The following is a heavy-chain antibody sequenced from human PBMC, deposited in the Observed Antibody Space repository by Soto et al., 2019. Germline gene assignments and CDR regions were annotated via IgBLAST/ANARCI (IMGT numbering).Heavy chain of an antibody. V-gene: IGHV3-23*01. D-gene: IGHD6-19*01. J-gene: IGHJ4*02. CDR1: VFLFSAYA. CDR3: AKAQWLLGGDYFDS. Sequence: GGSLRLSRSASVFLFSAYAVSWVRNASGKGLEWVSTISDTIGATDYADSVKGRFTISRDISRNTLYLEMNNLRAEDTAMYYCAKAQWLLGGDYFDSWGQGALVTGSS. CDR2: ISDTIGAT.